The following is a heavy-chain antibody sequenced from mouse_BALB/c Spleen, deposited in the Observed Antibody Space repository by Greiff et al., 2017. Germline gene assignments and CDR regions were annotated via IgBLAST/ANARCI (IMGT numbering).Heavy chain of an antibody. CDR1: GDSITSGY. CDR2: ISYSGST. CDR3: ARCYYGNYLSWFAY. Sequence: EVQLQQSGPSLVKPSQTLSLTCSVTGDSITSGYWNWIRKFPGNKLEYMGYISYSGSTYYNPSLKSRISITRDTSKNQYYLQLNSVTTEDTATYYCARCYYGNYLSWFAYWGQGTLVTVSA. J-gene: IGHJ3*01. D-gene: IGHD2-1*01. V-gene: IGHV3-8*02.